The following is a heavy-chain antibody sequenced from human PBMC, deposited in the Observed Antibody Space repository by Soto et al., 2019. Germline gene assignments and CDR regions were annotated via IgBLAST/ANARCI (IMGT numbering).Heavy chain of an antibody. CDR3: ARDGAMEQLVPPPYYYYYYMDV. J-gene: IGHJ6*03. Sequence: ASVKVSCKASGGTFSSYTISWVRQAPGQGLEWMGRIIPILGIANYAQKFQGRVTITADKSTSTAYMELSSLRSEDTAVYYCARDGAMEQLVPPPYYYYYYMDVWGKGTTVTVSS. D-gene: IGHD6-6*01. V-gene: IGHV1-69*04. CDR2: IIPILGIA. CDR1: GGTFSSYT.